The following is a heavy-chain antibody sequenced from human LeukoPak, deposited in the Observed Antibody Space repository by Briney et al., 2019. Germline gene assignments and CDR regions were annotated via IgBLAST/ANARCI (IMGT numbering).Heavy chain of an antibody. V-gene: IGHV1-46*01. D-gene: IGHD6-19*01. CDR2: INPSGGST. CDR3: ARDAPGQWLIGVYHFDY. CDR1: GYTFTSYY. Sequence: ASVEVSCKASGYTFTSYYMHWVRQAPGQGLEWMGIINPSGGSTSYAQKFQGRVTMTRDTSTSTVYMELSSLRSEDTAVYYCARDAPGQWLIGVYHFDYWGQGTLVTVSS. J-gene: IGHJ4*02.